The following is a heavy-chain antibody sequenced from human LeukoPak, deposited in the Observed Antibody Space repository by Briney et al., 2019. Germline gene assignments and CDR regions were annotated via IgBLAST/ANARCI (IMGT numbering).Heavy chain of an antibody. D-gene: IGHD3-10*01. CDR3: ARLPSINFGDNSWFDP. J-gene: IGHJ5*02. Sequence: GGSLRLSCAASGFTFSDYYMSWIRQAPGKGLERVSYISSSGSTIYYADSVKGRFTISRDNAKNSLYLQMNSLRAEDTAVYYCARLPSINFGDNSWFDPWGQGTLVTVSS. V-gene: IGHV3-11*04. CDR2: ISSSGSTI. CDR1: GFTFSDYY.